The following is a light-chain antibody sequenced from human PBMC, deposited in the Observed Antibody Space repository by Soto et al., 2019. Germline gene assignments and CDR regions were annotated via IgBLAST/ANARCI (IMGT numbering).Light chain of an antibody. V-gene: IGLV4-69*01. CDR2: LNSDGSH. CDR3: QTWGTDIVV. J-gene: IGLJ2*01. Sequence: QPVLTQSPSASASLGASVKLTCTLSSGHSIYAIAWHQQQPEKGPRYLMKLNSDGSHSKGDGIPDRFSGSSSGAERYLTISSLQSEDEADYYCQTWGTDIVVLGGGTKVTVL. CDR1: SGHSIYA.